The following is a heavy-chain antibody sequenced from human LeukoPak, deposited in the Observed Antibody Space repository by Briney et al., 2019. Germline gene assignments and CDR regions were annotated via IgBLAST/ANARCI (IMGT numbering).Heavy chain of an antibody. D-gene: IGHD3-10*01. V-gene: IGHV3-23*01. CDR2: ISGSGGST. J-gene: IGHJ4*02. CDR1: GFTFSSYA. Sequence: GGSLRLSCAASGFTFSSYAMSWVRQAPGKGLEWVSAISGSGGSTYYADSVKGRFTISRDNSKNTLYLQMNSLRAEDTAVYYCAKDRDTMVRGVIGFDYWGQGTLVTVSS. CDR3: AKDRDTMVRGVIGFDY.